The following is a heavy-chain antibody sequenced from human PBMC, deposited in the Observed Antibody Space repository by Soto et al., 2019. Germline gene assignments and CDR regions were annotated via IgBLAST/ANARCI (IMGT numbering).Heavy chain of an antibody. J-gene: IGHJ4*02. Sequence: NPSETLSLTCTVSGGSISSYYWSWIRQPPGKGLEWIGYIYYSGSTNYNPSLKSRVTISVDTSKNQFSLKLSSVTAADTAVYYCAGSIAAAGNIVYWGQGTLVTVSS. CDR1: GGSISSYY. D-gene: IGHD6-13*01. CDR3: AGSIAAAGNIVY. CDR2: IYYSGST. V-gene: IGHV4-59*01.